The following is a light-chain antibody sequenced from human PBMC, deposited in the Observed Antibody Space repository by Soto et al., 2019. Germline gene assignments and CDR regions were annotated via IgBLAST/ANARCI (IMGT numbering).Light chain of an antibody. V-gene: IGLV1-47*01. CDR1: SSNIGTNY. J-gene: IGLJ2*01. Sequence: QSVLTQPPSASGTPGQRVTISCSGSSSNIGTNYVYWYQHLPGTAPKLLIYKNNQRPSGVPDRFSGSKSGTSASLAISGPRAEDEADYYCAAWDDSLSVLFGGGTKLTVL. CDR3: AAWDDSLSVL. CDR2: KNN.